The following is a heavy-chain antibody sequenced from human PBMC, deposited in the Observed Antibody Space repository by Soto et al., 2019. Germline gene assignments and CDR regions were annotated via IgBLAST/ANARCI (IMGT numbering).Heavy chain of an antibody. CDR3: ARGGISHWAYFYYMDV. V-gene: IGHV4-34*01. D-gene: IGHD2-21*01. CDR1: GGSLSDYF. J-gene: IGHJ6*03. CDR2: INHLGSI. Sequence: RLSETLSLTCVVSGGSLSDYFWSWIRQPPGMALEWIGEINHLGSINYNPSLKSRVTMSVDTSKNQFSLTLNSVTAADTATYYCARGGISHWAYFYYMDVWDRGTTVTVSS.